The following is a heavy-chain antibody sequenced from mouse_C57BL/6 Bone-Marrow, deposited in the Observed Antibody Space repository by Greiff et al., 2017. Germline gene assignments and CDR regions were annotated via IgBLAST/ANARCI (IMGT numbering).Heavy chain of an antibody. Sequence: QVQLQQSGAELVRPGASVTLSCKASGYTFTDYEMHWVKQTPVHGLEWIGAIDPETGGTAYNQKFKGKAILTADKSSSTAYMELRSLTSEDAAVYYCSIYYYGSHDYWGQGTTLTVSS. CDR3: SIYYYGSHDY. J-gene: IGHJ2*01. CDR1: GYTFTDYE. V-gene: IGHV1-15*01. CDR2: IDPETGGT. D-gene: IGHD1-1*01.